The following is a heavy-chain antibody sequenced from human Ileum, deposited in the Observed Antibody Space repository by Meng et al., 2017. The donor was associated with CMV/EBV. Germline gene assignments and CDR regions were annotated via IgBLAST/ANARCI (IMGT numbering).Heavy chain of an antibody. CDR2: IYTSEST. D-gene: IGHD1-20*01. V-gene: IGHV4-61*02. CDR1: GGSISSGSSY. Sequence: VQLQESGPGLVQPYHPLSLTCTVSGGSISSGSSYWSWIRQPAGKGLEWIGRIYTSESTNYNPSLKSRVTISVDTSKNQFSLKLSSVTATDTAVYYCAGGAITGTTEVPFDYWGQGTLVTVSS. J-gene: IGHJ4*02. CDR3: AGGAITGTTEVPFDY.